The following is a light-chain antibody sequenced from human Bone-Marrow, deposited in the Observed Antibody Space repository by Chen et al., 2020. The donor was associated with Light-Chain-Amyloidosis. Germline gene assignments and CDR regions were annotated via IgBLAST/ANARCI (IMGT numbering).Light chain of an antibody. J-gene: IGLJ2*01. Sequence: SYEPTQPPSVSVSPGQTARITCSGDDLPTKYTYWYQQKPGQAPVLVIHRDTERPSGISERFSGSSSGTTATLTISGIQAEDEADYHCQSADSSGTYEVIFGGGTKRTVL. V-gene: IGLV3-25*03. CDR3: QSADSSGTYEVI. CDR1: DLPTKY. CDR2: RDT.